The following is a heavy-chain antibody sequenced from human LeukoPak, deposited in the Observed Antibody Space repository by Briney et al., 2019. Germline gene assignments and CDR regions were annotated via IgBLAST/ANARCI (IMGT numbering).Heavy chain of an antibody. CDR3: ARYRRDYVWGSYRAFDY. CDR2: IYYSGST. CDR1: GGSISSYY. Sequence: SETLSLTCTVSGGSISSYYWSWIRQPPGKGLVWIGYIYYSGSTNYNPSLKSRVTISVDTSKNQFSLKLSSVTAADTAVYYCARYRRDYVWGSYRAFDYWGQGTLVTVSS. J-gene: IGHJ4*02. V-gene: IGHV4-59*01. D-gene: IGHD3-16*02.